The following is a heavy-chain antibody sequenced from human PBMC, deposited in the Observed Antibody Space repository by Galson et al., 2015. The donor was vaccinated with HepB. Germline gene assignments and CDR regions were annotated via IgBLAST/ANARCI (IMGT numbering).Heavy chain of an antibody. CDR1: GYTFTSYA. CDR3: ARESPNSSSWSYYYYYYMDV. D-gene: IGHD6-13*01. CDR2: INTNTGNP. Sequence: SVKVSCKASGYTFTSYAMNWVRQAPGQGLEWMGWINTNTGNPTYAQGFTGRFVFSLDTSVSTAYLQISSLKAEDTAVYYCARESPNSSSWSYYYYYYMDVWGKGTTVTVSS. V-gene: IGHV7-4-1*02. J-gene: IGHJ6*03.